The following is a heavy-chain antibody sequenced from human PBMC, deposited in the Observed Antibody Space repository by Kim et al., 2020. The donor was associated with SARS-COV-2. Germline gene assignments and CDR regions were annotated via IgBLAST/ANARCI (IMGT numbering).Heavy chain of an antibody. CDR1: GGSFSSSSYY. CDR2: SYYSGNT. J-gene: IGHJ4*02. V-gene: IGHV4-39*01. CDR3: ARRYCSGGTCYFFDY. Sequence: SETLSLTCTVSGGSFSSSSYYWGWIRQPPGKGLEWIGISYYSGNTNYNPSLKSRVTISVDTSKNQFSLRLSSVTAADTAVYYCARRYCSGGTCYFFDYWGQGTLVIVSS. D-gene: IGHD2-15*01.